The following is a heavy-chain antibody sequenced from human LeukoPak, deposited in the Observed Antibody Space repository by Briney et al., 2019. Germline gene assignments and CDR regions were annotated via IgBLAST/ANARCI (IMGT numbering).Heavy chain of an antibody. D-gene: IGHD4-17*01. J-gene: IGHJ4*02. CDR3: ARDSYGDANFDS. CDR1: GFTFDDYG. V-gene: IGHV3-20*04. CDR2: INWNGGST. Sequence: GGSLRLSCAASGFTFDDYGMSWVRQAPGKGLEWVSGINWNGGSTGYADSVKGRFTISRDISKNAVYLQMNSLRAEDTAVYYCARDSYGDANFDSWGQGTLVAVSS.